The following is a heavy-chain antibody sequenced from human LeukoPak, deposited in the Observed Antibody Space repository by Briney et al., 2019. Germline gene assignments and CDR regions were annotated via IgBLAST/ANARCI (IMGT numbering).Heavy chain of an antibody. D-gene: IGHD5-12*01. V-gene: IGHV3-11*04. Sequence: GGSLRLSCAVSAFTFSDNYMTWIRQAPGKGLESVSYISPSGTDISYADSVKGRFTISRDNSKNTLYLQMKSLRAEDTAVYYCAKGGGYEAQYYYYYLDVWGKGTTVTISS. CDR3: AKGGGYEAQYYYYYLDV. CDR1: AFTFSDNY. CDR2: ISPSGTDI. J-gene: IGHJ6*03.